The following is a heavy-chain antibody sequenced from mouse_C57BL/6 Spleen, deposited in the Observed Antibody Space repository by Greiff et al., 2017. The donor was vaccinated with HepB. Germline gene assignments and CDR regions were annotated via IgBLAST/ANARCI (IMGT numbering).Heavy chain of an antibody. CDR3: ARGGYSNYVAWFAY. Sequence: QVQLQQSGTELVKPGASVKLSCKASGYTFTSYWMHWVKQRPGQGLEWTGNINPSNGGTNYNEKFKSKATLTVDKYSSTAYMQLSSLTYEDAAVYSCARGGYSNYVAWFAYWGQGTLVTVSA. CDR1: GYTFTSYW. V-gene: IGHV1-53*01. J-gene: IGHJ3*01. CDR2: INPSNGGT. D-gene: IGHD2-5*01.